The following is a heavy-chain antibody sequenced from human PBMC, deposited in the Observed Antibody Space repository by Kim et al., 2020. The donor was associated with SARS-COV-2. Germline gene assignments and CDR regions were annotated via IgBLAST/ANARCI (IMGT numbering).Heavy chain of an antibody. Sequence: GGSLRLSCAASGFTFDDYAMHWVRQAPGKGLEWVSGISWNSGSIGYADSVKGRFTISRDNAKNSLYLQMNSLRAEDTALYYCAKDSSSDWIPRGMDYWGQGTLVTVSS. CDR1: GFTFDDYA. J-gene: IGHJ4*02. CDR3: AKDSSSDWIPRGMDY. V-gene: IGHV3-9*01. CDR2: ISWNSGSI. D-gene: IGHD6-19*01.